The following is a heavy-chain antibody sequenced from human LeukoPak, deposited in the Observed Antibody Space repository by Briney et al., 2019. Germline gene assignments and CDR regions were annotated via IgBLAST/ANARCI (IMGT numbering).Heavy chain of an antibody. D-gene: IGHD1-26*01. CDR1: GYTFTCYY. J-gene: IGHJ4*02. V-gene: IGHV1-2*02. CDR2: INPNSGGT. Sequence: ASVKVSCKASGYTFTCYYMHWVRQAPGQGREWMGLINPNSGGTNYAQKFQGRVTMTRDTSISTAYMELSRLRSDDTAVYYCAFSIVGATLGFDYWGQGTLVTVSS. CDR3: AFSIVGATLGFDY.